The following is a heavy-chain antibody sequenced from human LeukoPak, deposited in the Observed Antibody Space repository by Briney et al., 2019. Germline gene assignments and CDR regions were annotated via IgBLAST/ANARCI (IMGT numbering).Heavy chain of an antibody. CDR2: IYYSGST. J-gene: IGHJ3*02. D-gene: IGHD3-10*01. V-gene: IGHV4-59*08. Sequence: SETLSLTGTVSGGSISSYYWSWIRQPPGKGLEWIGYIYYSGSTNYNPSLKSRVTISVDTSKNQFSLKLSSVTAADTAVYYCATAPFYYYGSGSGAFDIWGQGTMVTVSS. CDR1: GGSISSYY. CDR3: ATAPFYYYGSGSGAFDI.